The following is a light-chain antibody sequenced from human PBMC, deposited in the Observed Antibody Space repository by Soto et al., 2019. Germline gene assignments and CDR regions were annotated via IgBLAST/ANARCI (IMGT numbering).Light chain of an antibody. Sequence: HSALTQPPSVSGSPGQSVAISCTGTGSDVGTFNRVSWYQQSPGTAPKLMIYDVSDRPSGVPDRFSGSKSGNTASLTISGLQAEDEADYYCSSYTSSSTYVFGTGTKLTVL. J-gene: IGLJ1*01. CDR2: DVS. V-gene: IGLV2-18*02. CDR3: SSYTSSSTYV. CDR1: GSDVGTFNR.